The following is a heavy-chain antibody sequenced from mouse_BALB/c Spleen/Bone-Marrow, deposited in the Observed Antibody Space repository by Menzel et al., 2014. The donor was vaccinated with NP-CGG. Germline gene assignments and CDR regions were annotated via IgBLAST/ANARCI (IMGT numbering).Heavy chain of an antibody. V-gene: IGHV1-63*02. Sequence: VQLQQSGAELVRPGTSVKISCKASGYTFTNYWLGWIKQRPGHGLEWIGDFYPGGGYTNYNEEFKGKATLTADASSSTAYVQLSSLTSEDSAVYFCARTAYFDYWGQGTTLTVSS. CDR1: GYTFTNYW. CDR3: ARTAYFDY. CDR2: FYPGGGYT. J-gene: IGHJ2*01.